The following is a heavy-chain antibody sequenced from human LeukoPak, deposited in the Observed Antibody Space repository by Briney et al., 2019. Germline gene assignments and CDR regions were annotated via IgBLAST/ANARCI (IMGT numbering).Heavy chain of an antibody. CDR3: ATDDYGDYWARF. V-gene: IGHV1-69-2*01. J-gene: IGHJ4*02. CDR2: VDPQNGET. D-gene: IGHD4-17*01. CDR1: GYIFTDYY. Sequence: ASVKVSRKASGYIFTDYYMHWVQQAPGKGLEWMGRVDPQNGETVYAENFQGRVTMTADTSTDTAYMELTSLRSEDTAVYYCATDDYGDYWARFWGQGSLVTVSS.